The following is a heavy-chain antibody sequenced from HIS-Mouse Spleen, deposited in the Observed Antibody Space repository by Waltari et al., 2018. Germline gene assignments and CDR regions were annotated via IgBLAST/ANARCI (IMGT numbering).Heavy chain of an antibody. CDR3: ARVTGDDAFDI. V-gene: IGHV6-1*01. D-gene: IGHD7-27*01. CDR2: TYYRSKWYN. J-gene: IGHJ3*02. CDR1: GDSVPSHSPS. Sequence: QVQLQQSGPGLVKPSQTLPPTCPIPGDSVPSHSPSWHWTRQSPSRGLEWLGRTYYRSKWYNDYAVSVKSRITINPDTSKNQFSLQLNSVTPEDTAVYYCARVTGDDAFDIWGQGTMVTVSS.